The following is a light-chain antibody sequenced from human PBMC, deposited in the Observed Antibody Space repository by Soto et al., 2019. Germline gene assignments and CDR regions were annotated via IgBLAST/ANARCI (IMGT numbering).Light chain of an antibody. CDR1: QSFSSNY. J-gene: IGKJ5*01. CDR2: GAS. CDR3: QQYGSSPRT. V-gene: IGKV3-20*01. Sequence: EIVLTQSPGTLSLSPGERATLSCRASQSFSSNYLAWYQQKPGQAPRLLIFGASIRAAGLPDRFSGSGSGTDFTLTISRLEPEDFAVYYCQQYGSSPRTFGQGTRLEIK.